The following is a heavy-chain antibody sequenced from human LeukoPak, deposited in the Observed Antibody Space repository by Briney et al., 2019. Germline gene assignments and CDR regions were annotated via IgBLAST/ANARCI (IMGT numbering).Heavy chain of an antibody. V-gene: IGHV1-2*02. J-gene: IGHJ4*02. CDR3: ARIKWELRISDY. CDR1: GYTFTGYY. CDR2: INPNSGGT. Sequence: ASVKVSCKASGYTFTGYYMHWVRQAPGQGLEWMGWINPNSGGTNYAQKFQGRVTMTRDTSISTAYMELRSLRSDDTAVYYCARIKWELRISDYWGQGTLVTVSS. D-gene: IGHD1-26*01.